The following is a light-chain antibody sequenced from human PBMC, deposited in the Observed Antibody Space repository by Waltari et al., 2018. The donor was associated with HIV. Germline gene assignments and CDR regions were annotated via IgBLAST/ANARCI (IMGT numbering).Light chain of an antibody. CDR2: GAS. J-gene: IGKJ4*01. CDR3: QQYNNWPPLT. V-gene: IGKV3-15*01. CDR1: QSVGSY. Sequence: ETVMTQTPATLSVSPGERATLSCRASQSVGSYLAWYQQQPGQAPRLLIYGASNRATGIPDRFSGSGSGTEFTLTISSLQSEDFAVYYCQQYNNWPPLTFGGGTKVEIK.